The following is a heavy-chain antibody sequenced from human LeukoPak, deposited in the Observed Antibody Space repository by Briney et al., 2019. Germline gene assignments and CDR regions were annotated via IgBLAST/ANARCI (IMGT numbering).Heavy chain of an antibody. CDR3: AREVDGSGSWFDP. D-gene: IGHD3-10*01. J-gene: IGHJ5*02. V-gene: IGHV1-46*01. CDR1: GYTFRSYG. Sequence: ASVKVSCKASGYTFRSYGFTWVRQAPGQGLEWVGMINPSGGRTTYAVKFQGRLTLTRDTSTTTVYMELSSLRSEDTAIYYSAREVDGSGSWFDPWGQGTLVTVSS. CDR2: INPSGGRT.